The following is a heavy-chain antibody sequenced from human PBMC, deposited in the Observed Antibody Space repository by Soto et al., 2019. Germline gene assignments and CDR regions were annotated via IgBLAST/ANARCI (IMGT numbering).Heavy chain of an antibody. J-gene: IGHJ1*01. CDR1: GGSFSGYY. CDR2: INHSGST. Sequence: NPSETLSLTCAVYGGSFSGYYWSWIRQPPGKGLEWIGEINHSGSTNYNPSLKSRVTISVDTSKNQFSLKLSSVTAADTAVYYCARGYYSKRPHRYFQHWGQGTLVTVSS. V-gene: IGHV4-34*01. CDR3: ARGYYSKRPHRYFQH. D-gene: IGHD6-13*01.